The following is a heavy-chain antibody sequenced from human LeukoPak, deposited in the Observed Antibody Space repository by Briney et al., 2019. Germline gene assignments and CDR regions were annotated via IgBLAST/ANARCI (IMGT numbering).Heavy chain of an antibody. CDR1: GFIFSNYA. D-gene: IGHD1-26*01. CDR2: ISDGGVGT. CDR3: AKDSGTYWVDYYYMDV. V-gene: IGHV3-23*01. Sequence: GGSLRLSCTASGFIFSNYAMNWVRQAPGKRLEWVSAISDGGVGTYYAASVKGRFTISRDNSKNTLCLQMNSLRAEDTAVYYCAKDSGTYWVDYYYMDVWGKGTTVTVSS. J-gene: IGHJ6*03.